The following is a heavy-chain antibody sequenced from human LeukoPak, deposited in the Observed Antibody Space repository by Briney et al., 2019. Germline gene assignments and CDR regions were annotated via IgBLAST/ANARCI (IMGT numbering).Heavy chain of an antibody. V-gene: IGHV3-48*01. J-gene: IGHJ4*02. CDR2: ISSSSSTI. Sequence: GGSLRLSCAASGFTFSSYSMNWVRQAPGKGLEWVSYISSSSSTIYYADSVKGRFTISRDNAKNSLYLQMNSLRAEDTAVYYCANLDDFWSGYYTWESDYWGQGTLVTVSS. CDR1: GFTFSSYS. CDR3: ANLDDFWSGYYTWESDY. D-gene: IGHD3-3*01.